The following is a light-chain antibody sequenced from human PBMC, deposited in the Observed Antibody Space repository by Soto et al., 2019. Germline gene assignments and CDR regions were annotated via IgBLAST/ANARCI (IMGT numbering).Light chain of an antibody. J-gene: IGKJ1*01. Sequence: DIQMTQSPSTLSGSVGDRVTITCRASQTISSWLAWYQQKPGKAPKLLIYKASTLKSGVPSRCSGSGSGTEFTLTISSLQTDEFATYDCQHYNSYSEAFGQGTKVELE. V-gene: IGKV1-5*03. CDR3: QHYNSYSEA. CDR1: QTISSW. CDR2: KAS.